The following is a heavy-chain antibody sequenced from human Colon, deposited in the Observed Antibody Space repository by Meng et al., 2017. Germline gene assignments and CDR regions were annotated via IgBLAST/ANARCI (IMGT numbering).Heavy chain of an antibody. J-gene: IGHJ4*02. CDR1: GGSGGSGSNY. V-gene: IGHV4-61*01. D-gene: IGHD6-19*01. CDR2: MFHSGTT. CDR3: ARLIAGWPFYFDY. Sequence: VQLQESGPGLVRPSETLSLTCNVSGGSGGSGSNYWSWIRQPPGKGLEWIGYMFHSGTTKYNPSLKSRVSMSVDTTKNQFYLKLTSVTVADTAVFYCARLIAGWPFYFDYWGQGILVTVSS.